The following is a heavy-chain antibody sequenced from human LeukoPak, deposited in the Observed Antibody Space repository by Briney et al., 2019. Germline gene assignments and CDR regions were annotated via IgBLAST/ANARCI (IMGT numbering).Heavy chain of an antibody. CDR2: IYYSGST. CDR3: ARAGGPLGTGGSDWFDP. CDR1: GGSISSGGYY. J-gene: IGHJ5*02. Sequence: SETLSLTCTVSGGSISSGGYYWSWIRQHPGKGLEWIGYIYYSGSTYYNPSLKSRVTISVDTSKNQFSLKLSSVTAADAAVYYCARAGGPLGTGGSDWFDPWGQGTLVTVSS. V-gene: IGHV4-31*03. D-gene: IGHD2-15*01.